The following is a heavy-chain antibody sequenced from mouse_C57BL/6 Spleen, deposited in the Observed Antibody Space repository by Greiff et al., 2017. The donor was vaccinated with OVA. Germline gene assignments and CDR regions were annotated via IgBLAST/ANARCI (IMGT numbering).Heavy chain of an antibody. Sequence: QVQLQQPGAELVRPGSSVKLSCKASGYTFTSYWMHWVKQRPIQGLEWIGNIDPSDSETHYNQKFKDKATLTVDKSSSTAYMRLSSLTSEDSAVYYCAREYDGNCVYAMDYWGQGTSVTVSS. J-gene: IGHJ4*01. CDR3: AREYDGNCVYAMDY. V-gene: IGHV1-52*01. CDR2: IDPSDSET. D-gene: IGHD2-1*01. CDR1: GYTFTSYW.